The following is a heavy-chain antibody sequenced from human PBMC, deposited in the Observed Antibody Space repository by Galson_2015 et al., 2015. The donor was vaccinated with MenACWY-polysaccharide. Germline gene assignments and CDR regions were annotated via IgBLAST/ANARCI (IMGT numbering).Heavy chain of an antibody. CDR3: ARLAADYSYYMDV. V-gene: IGHV4-59*08. Sequence: WSWIRQPPGKGLEWIGYISYSGSTNYNPSLKSRVTVSLDTSKNQFSLKLTSVTAADTAVYYCARLAADYSYYMDVWGQGTTVTVSS. CDR2: ISYSGST. J-gene: IGHJ6*02. D-gene: IGHD6-13*01.